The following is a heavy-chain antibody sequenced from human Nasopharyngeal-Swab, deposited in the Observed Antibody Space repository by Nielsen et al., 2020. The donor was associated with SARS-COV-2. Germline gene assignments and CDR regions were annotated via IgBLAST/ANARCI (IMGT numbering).Heavy chain of an antibody. V-gene: IGHV3-33*01. CDR2: IWYDGSNK. D-gene: IGHD2-8*01. CDR3: AREYAYYPYAFDI. J-gene: IGHJ3*02. Sequence: WIRQPPGKGLEWVAVIWYDGSNKYYADSVKGRFTISRDNSKNTLYLQMNSLRAEDTAVYYYAREYAYYPYAFDIWGQGTMVTVSS.